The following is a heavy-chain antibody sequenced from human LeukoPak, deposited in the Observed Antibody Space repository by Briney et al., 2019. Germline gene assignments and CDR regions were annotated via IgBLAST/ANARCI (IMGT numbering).Heavy chain of an antibody. CDR2: IIPNSGGT. Sequence: ASVKVSCKASGYTFTGYYMHWVRQAPGQGLEWMGWIIPNSGGTHYAQKFQGRVTMTRDTSISSAYMELSSLTSDDTAVYYCARVWPCANGVCPDVFGYWGQGTLVTVSS. CDR3: ARVWPCANGVCPDVFGY. CDR1: GYTFTGYY. D-gene: IGHD2-8*01. V-gene: IGHV1-2*02. J-gene: IGHJ4*02.